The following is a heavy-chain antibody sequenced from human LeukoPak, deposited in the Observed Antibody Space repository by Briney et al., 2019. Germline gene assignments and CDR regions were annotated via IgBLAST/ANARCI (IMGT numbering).Heavy chain of an antibody. CDR3: AKLVDGSGSYDY. D-gene: IGHD3-10*01. CDR1: GGSISSSSYY. Sequence: SETLSLTCTVSGGSISSSSYYWGWIRQPPGKGLEWIGSIYYSGSTYYNPSLKSRVTISVDTSKNQFSLTLSSVTAADTAVYYCAKLVDGSGSYDYWGQGTLVTVSS. V-gene: IGHV4-39*07. CDR2: IYYSGST. J-gene: IGHJ4*02.